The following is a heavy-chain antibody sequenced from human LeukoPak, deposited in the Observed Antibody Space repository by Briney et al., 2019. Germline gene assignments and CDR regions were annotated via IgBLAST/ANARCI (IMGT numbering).Heavy chain of an antibody. J-gene: IGHJ4*02. V-gene: IGHV3-23*01. CDR3: AKSPSSSWYTGCD. D-gene: IGHD6-13*01. Sequence: GGSLRLSCAASGFTFSSYAMSWVRQAPGKGLEWVSAISGSGGSTYYADSVKGRFTISRDNSKNTLYLQMNRLRAEDTAVYYCAKSPSSSWYTGCDWGQGTLVTVSS. CDR1: GFTFSSYA. CDR2: ISGSGGST.